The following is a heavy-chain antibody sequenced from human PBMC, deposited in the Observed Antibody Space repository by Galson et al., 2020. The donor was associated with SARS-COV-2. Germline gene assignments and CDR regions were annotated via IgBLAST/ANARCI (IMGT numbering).Heavy chain of an antibody. CDR2: TYHRSKWYN. V-gene: IGHV6-1*01. J-gene: IGHJ6*02. CDR3: ARALLTGINILYYHGMDV. Sequence: SKPLSLTCAISGDRVSSNSAAWNWIRQSPSRGLEWLGRTYHRSKWYNDYAVSVHSRITINPDTSKNQFSLQLNSVPPEDTAVYYCARALLTGINILYYHGMDVWGQGTTVTVSS. D-gene: IGHD1-20*01. CDR1: GDRVSSNSAA.